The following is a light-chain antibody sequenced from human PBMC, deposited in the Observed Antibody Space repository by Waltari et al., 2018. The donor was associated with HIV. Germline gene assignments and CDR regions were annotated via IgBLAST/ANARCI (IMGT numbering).Light chain of an antibody. Sequence: DIVMTQSPDSLVVSLGERATINCKSSQSVLYSSNNKNYLAWYQQKPGQPPKLLIYWASTRESGVPDRFSGSGSGTDFTLTISSLQAEGVAVYYCQQYYSTPYTFGQGTKLEIK. CDR3: QQYYSTPYT. J-gene: IGKJ2*01. CDR1: QSVLYSSNNKNY. CDR2: WAS. V-gene: IGKV4-1*01.